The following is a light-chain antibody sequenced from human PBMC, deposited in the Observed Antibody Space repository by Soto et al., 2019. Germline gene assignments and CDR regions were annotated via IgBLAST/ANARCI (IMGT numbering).Light chain of an antibody. CDR3: QSFDSSLTGLI. J-gene: IGLJ2*01. V-gene: IGLV1-40*01. CDR2: ANT. CDR1: NSNIGAGSG. Sequence: QLVLTQPPSVTGAPGQRVTISCTGNNSNIGAGSGVNWYQQFPDKAPKLLIYANTHRPSGVPDRFSGSTSATSASLAITGLKTQDEADYYCQSFDSSLTGLIFGGGTKLTVL.